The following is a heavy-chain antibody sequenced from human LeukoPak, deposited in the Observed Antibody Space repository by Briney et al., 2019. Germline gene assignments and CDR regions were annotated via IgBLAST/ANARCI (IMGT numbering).Heavy chain of an antibody. D-gene: IGHD3-3*01. Sequence: PSETLSLTCAVYGGSFSGYYWSWIRQPPGKGLEWIGEINHSGSTNYNPSLKSRVTISVDTSKNQFSLKLSSVTAADTAVYYCASYDSLGPAVYYYYMDVWGKGTTVTVSS. V-gene: IGHV4-34*01. CDR2: INHSGST. CDR3: ASYDSLGPAVYYYYMDV. J-gene: IGHJ6*03. CDR1: GGSFSGYY.